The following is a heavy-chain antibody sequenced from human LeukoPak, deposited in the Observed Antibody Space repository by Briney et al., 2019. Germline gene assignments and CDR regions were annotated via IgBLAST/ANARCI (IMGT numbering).Heavy chain of an antibody. CDR3: ATQRGDSSGYYGGY. CDR1: GGTFNSYA. Sequence: SVKVSCKASGGTFNSYAINWVRQAPGQGLEWMGGIIPRLGTTKYIEKFQGRVTITTDESTSTAYMELSSLRSEDTAVYYCATQRGDSSGYYGGYWGQGTLVTVSS. D-gene: IGHD3-22*01. J-gene: IGHJ4*02. CDR2: IIPRLGTT. V-gene: IGHV1-69*05.